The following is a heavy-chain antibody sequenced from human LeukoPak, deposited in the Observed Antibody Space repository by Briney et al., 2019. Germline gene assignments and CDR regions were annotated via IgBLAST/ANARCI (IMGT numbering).Heavy chain of an antibody. CDR1: GYTFTSYD. CDR2: MNPNSGNT. Sequence: GSVKVSCKASGYTFTSYDINWVRQAPGQGLEWMGWMNPNSGNTGYAQKFQGRVTMTRNTSISTAYVELRSLRSDDTAVYYCARDRPGKEQWLVYWGQGTLVTVSS. J-gene: IGHJ4*02. V-gene: IGHV1-8*01. D-gene: IGHD6-19*01. CDR3: ARDRPGKEQWLVY.